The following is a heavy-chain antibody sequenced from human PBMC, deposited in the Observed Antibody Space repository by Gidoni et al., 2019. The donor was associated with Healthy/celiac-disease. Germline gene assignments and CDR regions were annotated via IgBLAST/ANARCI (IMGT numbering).Heavy chain of an antibody. Sequence: EVQLVESGGGLVQPGGSLRLSCAASGFTFSSYWMHWVRQAPGKGLVWVSRINSDGSSTSYADSVKGRFTISRDNAKNTLYLQMNSLRAEDTAVYYCARVVGYCSSTSCYWGEYYYYYMDVWGKGTTVTVSS. J-gene: IGHJ6*03. CDR1: GFTFSSYW. CDR3: ARVVGYCSSTSCYWGEYYYYYMDV. CDR2: INSDGSST. V-gene: IGHV3-74*01. D-gene: IGHD2-2*01.